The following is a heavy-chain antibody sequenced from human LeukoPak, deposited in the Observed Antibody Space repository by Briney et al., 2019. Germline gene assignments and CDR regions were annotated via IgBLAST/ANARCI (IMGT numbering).Heavy chain of an antibody. J-gene: IGHJ3*02. Sequence: PGGSLRLSCAASGFTFSSYAMSWVRQAPGKGLEWVSAISGSGGSTYYADSVKGRFTISRDNSKNALYLQMNSLRAEDTAVYYCAKVRSFGVVMDAFDIWGQGTMVTVSS. CDR3: AKVRSFGVVMDAFDI. D-gene: IGHD3-3*01. V-gene: IGHV3-23*01. CDR1: GFTFSSYA. CDR2: ISGSGGST.